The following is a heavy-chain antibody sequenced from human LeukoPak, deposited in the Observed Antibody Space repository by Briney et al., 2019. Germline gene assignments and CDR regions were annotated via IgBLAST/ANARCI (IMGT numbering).Heavy chain of an antibody. CDR3: AKVRYYYGSGSYQTNFDY. Sequence: PGGSLRLSCAASGFTFSSYGMHWVRQAPGKGLEWVAVISYDGSNKYYADSVKGRLTISRDNSKNTLYLQMNSLRAEDTAVYYCAKVRYYYGSGSYQTNFDYWGQGTLVTVSS. J-gene: IGHJ4*02. CDR2: ISYDGSNK. CDR1: GFTFSSYG. D-gene: IGHD3-10*01. V-gene: IGHV3-30*18.